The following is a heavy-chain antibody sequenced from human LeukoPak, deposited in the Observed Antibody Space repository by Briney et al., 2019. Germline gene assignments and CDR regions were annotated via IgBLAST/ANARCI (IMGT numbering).Heavy chain of an antibody. Sequence: SETLSLTCTVSGGSISSGGYYWSWIRQHPGKGLELIWYIYYSRSTYYNPSLKSRVTISVDTSNNQFSLKLSSVTAADTAVYYCARDGDYQAFEYWGQGTLVTVSS. J-gene: IGHJ4*02. V-gene: IGHV4-31*03. D-gene: IGHD4-17*01. CDR1: GGSISSGGYY. CDR2: IYYSRST. CDR3: ARDGDYQAFEY.